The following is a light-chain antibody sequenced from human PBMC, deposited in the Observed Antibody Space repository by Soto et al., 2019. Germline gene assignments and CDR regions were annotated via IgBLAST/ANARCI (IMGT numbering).Light chain of an antibody. J-gene: IGKJ1*01. V-gene: IGKV1-5*01. CDR2: DDS. CDR1: QSISTW. CDR3: QQYNSYRWT. Sequence: DIQMTQSPSTLSASVGDRVTITCRASQSISTWLAWYQQKPGKAPKLLICDDSSLEGGVPSRFSGSGSGTEFTLTISSLQPEDSATYYCQQYNSYRWTFGQGTKVEIK.